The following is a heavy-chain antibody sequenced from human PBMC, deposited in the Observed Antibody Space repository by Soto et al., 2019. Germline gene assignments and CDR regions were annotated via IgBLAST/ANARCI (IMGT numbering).Heavy chain of an antibody. Sequence: PSQTLSLTCHISGDSVSSDITSWNWIRQSPSRGLEWLGRTYYRSKWFHDYAASVKSRITINPDTSKNQFSLELNSMTPEDTAVYYCARGNALDVWGQGT. CDR1: GDSVSSDITS. J-gene: IGHJ3*01. D-gene: IGHD3-10*01. CDR3: ARGNALDV. V-gene: IGHV6-1*01. CDR2: TYYRSKWFH.